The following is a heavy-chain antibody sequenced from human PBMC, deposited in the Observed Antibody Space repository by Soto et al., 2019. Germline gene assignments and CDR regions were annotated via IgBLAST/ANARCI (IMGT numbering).Heavy chain of an antibody. CDR1: GFTFSRSA. J-gene: IGHJ5*02. CDR2: ISGSGGSA. D-gene: IGHD3-3*01. V-gene: IGHV3-23*01. Sequence: ELQLLGSGGGLVQPGGSLRLSCAASGFTFSRSALHWVRQAPGKGLEWVSAISGSGGSAYYADSVKGRFTISRDNFKNMLYLQMNSLRVEDTAIYYCAKATDDDFWSGPSFDPWGQGTLVTVSS. CDR3: AKATDDDFWSGPSFDP.